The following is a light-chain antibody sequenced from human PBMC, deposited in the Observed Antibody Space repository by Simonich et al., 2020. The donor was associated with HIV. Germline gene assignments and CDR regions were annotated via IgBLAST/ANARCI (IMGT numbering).Light chain of an antibody. CDR3: QQYNIWPPKYT. V-gene: IGKV3-15*01. Sequence: EIVMTQSPATLSVSPGERATLPCRASQSVSSNLAWYQQKPGQAPRLLIYGASTRATGIPARFSGSGSGTEFTLTISSLQSEDFAVYYCQQYNIWPPKYTFGQGTKLEIK. CDR2: GAS. J-gene: IGKJ2*01. CDR1: QSVSSN.